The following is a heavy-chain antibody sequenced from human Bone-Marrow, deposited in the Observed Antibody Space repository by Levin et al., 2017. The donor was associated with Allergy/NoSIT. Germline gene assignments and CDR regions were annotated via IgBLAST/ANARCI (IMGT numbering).Heavy chain of an antibody. V-gene: IGHV3-30-3*01. Sequence: QSGGSLRLSCAASGFTFSSYAMHWVRQAPGKGLEWVAVISYDGSNKYYADSVKGRFTISRDNSKNTLYLQMNSLRAEDTAVYYCARPRYDSSGYPSQAASINWFDPWGQGTLVTVSS. CDR1: GFTFSSYA. J-gene: IGHJ5*02. CDR3: ARPRYDSSGYPSQAASINWFDP. CDR2: ISYDGSNK. D-gene: IGHD3-22*01.